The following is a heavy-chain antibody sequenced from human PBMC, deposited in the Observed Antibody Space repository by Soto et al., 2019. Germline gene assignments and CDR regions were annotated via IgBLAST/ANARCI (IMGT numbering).Heavy chain of an antibody. V-gene: IGHV3-30*18. D-gene: IGHD6-13*01. Sequence: GGSLRLSCAASGFTFSSYGMHWVRQAPGKGLEWVAVISYDGSNKYYADSVKGRFTISRDNSKNTLYLQMNSLRAEDTAVYYCAKDSGTIAAAPLGGFDPWGQGTLVTVSS. CDR2: ISYDGSNK. CDR3: AKDSGTIAAAPLGGFDP. CDR1: GFTFSSYG. J-gene: IGHJ5*02.